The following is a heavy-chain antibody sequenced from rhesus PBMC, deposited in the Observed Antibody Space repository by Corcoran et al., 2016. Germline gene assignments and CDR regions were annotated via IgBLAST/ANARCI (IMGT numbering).Heavy chain of an antibody. CDR3: AQDIGYFEF. CDR1: GGSLSSYW. Sequence: QVQLQESGPGVVKPSEPLSLTCAVSGGSLSSYWWGWLLQPPGKGLEWIGQIYGGSGSTNYNPSLKSRVTISSDTSKNQFSLKLSSVTAADTAVYYCAQDIGYFEFWGQGALVTVSS. V-gene: IGHV4-147*01. J-gene: IGHJ1*01. CDR2: IYGGSGST.